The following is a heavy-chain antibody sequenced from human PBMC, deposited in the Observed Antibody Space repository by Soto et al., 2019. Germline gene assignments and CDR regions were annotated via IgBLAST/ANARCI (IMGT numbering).Heavy chain of an antibody. J-gene: IGHJ5*02. CDR2: INHSGST. V-gene: IGHV4-34*01. CDR1: GGSFSCYY. Sequence: SEPLSLTRAVYGGSFSCYYWSWIHQPPGKGLEWIGEINHSGSTNYNPSLKSRVTISVDTSKNQFSLKLSSVTAADTAGYYCASITIFGVVTTIDPWGQGTLVTVS. CDR3: ASITIFGVVTTIDP. D-gene: IGHD3-3*01.